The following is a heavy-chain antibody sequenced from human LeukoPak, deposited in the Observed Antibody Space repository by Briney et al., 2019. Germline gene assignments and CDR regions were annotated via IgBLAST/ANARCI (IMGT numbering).Heavy chain of an antibody. D-gene: IGHD1-26*01. Sequence: ASVKVSCKASGYTFTSYYMHWVRQAPGQGLEWMGIINPSGGSTSYAQKFQGRVTMTRNTSISTAYMELSSLRSEDTAVYYCARMTPRTGGYWGQGTLVTVSS. CDR3: ARMTPRTGGY. CDR2: INPSGGST. V-gene: IGHV1-46*01. CDR1: GYTFTSYY. J-gene: IGHJ4*02.